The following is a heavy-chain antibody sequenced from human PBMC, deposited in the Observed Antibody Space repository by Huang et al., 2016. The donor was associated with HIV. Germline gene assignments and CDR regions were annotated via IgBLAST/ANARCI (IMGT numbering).Heavy chain of an antibody. CDR1: GFSLNTGEVG. CDR3: AHGADDTSGYFFRLRFDY. Sequence: QITLKESGPTLVKPTQTLTLTCSFSGFSLNTGEVGVGWIRQPPGKALEWLALIYWDDDKRYSPSLKSRLTITKDTSKNQVVLTMTNMDPVDTATYYCAHGADDTSGYFFRLRFDYWGRGTLVTVSS. J-gene: IGHJ4*02. D-gene: IGHD3-22*01. V-gene: IGHV2-5*02. CDR2: IYWDDDK.